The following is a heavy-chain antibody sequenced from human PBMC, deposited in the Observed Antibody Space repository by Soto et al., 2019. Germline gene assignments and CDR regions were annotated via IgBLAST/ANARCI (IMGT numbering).Heavy chain of an antibody. Sequence: ASVKVSCKTSGHTFTSYAMHWVRQAPGQRLEWMGWINAGNGNTRYSQNFQGRVTTTRDTSASTAYMELNSLRSEDTAVYYCARGVIADIFDYWGQGTLVTVSS. V-gene: IGHV1-3*01. CDR3: ARGVIADIFDY. J-gene: IGHJ4*02. D-gene: IGHD2-15*01. CDR2: INAGNGNT. CDR1: GHTFTSYA.